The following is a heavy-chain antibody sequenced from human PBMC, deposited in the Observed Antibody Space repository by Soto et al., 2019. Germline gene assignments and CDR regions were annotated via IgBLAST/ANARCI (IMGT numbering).Heavy chain of an antibody. CDR1: GYTFTRYY. CDR3: ARTLTYYYEPTPDHYCGMDV. CDR2: INTSGGST. D-gene: IGHD3-22*01. J-gene: IGHJ6*02. Sequence: QVQLVQSGAEVKKPGASVKVSCKASGYTFTRYYMNWVRGPPGEGLEWMGIINTSGGSTRYAQKFQCRVTMTRDTATNTVYMERGSLRSEDTDVYYCARTLTYYYEPTPDHYCGMDVWGQGTTVTVSS. V-gene: IGHV1-46*01.